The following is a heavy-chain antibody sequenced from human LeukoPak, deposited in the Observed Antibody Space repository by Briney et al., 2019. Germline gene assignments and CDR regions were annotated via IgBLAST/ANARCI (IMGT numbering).Heavy chain of an antibody. CDR2: IGAAGSTI. V-gene: IGHV3-48*01. D-gene: IGHD2-2*01. J-gene: IGHJ4*02. CDR3: ASDSSTYAGPPDY. Sequence: GGSLRLSCAATGFTFSSYSMNWVRQAPGKGLEWVSYIGAAGSTIYYADSVKGRFTISRDNAKNSLFLQMNSLRAGDTAVYYCASDSSTYAGPPDYWGQGTLVTVSS. CDR1: GFTFSSYS.